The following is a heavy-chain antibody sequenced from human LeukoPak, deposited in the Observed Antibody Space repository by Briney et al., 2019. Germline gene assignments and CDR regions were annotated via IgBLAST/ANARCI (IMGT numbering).Heavy chain of an antibody. CDR2: IYYSGST. D-gene: IGHD6-13*01. V-gene: IGHV4-59*01. Sequence: SETLSLTCTVSGGSISSYYWSWIRQPPGKGLEWIGYIYYSGSTNYNPSLKSRVTISVDTSKNQFSLKLSSVTAADTAVYYCARHSSSWYYGDYWGQGTLVTVSS. CDR1: GGSISSYY. CDR3: ARHSSSWYYGDY. J-gene: IGHJ4*02.